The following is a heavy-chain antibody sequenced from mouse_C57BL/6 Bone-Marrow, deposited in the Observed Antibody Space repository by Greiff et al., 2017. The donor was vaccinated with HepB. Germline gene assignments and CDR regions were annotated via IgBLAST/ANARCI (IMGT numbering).Heavy chain of an antibody. CDR1: GYTFTSYW. CDR3: ARGGYYDYDGFAY. J-gene: IGHJ3*01. Sequence: QVQLQQPGAELVKPGASVKLSCKASGYTFTSYWMQWVKQRPGQGLEWIGEIDPSDSYTNYNQKFKGKATLTVDTSSSTAYMRRSSLTSEDSAVYYCARGGYYDYDGFAYWGQGTLVTVSA. V-gene: IGHV1-50*01. CDR2: IDPSDSYT. D-gene: IGHD2-4*01.